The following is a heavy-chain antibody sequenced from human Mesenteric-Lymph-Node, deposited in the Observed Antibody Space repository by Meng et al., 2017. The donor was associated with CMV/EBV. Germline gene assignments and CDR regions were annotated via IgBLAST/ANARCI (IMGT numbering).Heavy chain of an antibody. CDR1: GFTVSSNY. J-gene: IGHJ4*02. V-gene: IGHV3-53*01. CDR3: ARGGDDFWSGYFN. CDR2: IYSGGST. Sequence: GGSLRLSCAASGFTVSSNYMSWVRQAPGKGLEWVSVIYSGGSTYYADSVKGRFTISRDNSKNTLYLQMNSLRAEDTAVYYCARGGDDFWSGYFNWGQGTLVTVSS. D-gene: IGHD3-3*01.